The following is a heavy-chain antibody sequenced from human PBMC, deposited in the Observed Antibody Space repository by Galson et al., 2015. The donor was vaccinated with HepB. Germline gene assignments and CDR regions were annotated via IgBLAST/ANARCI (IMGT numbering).Heavy chain of an antibody. V-gene: IGHV1-69*13. D-gene: IGHD2-15*01. J-gene: IGHJ6*02. CDR2: IIPIFGTA. Sequence: SVKVSCKASGGTFSSYAISWVRQAPGQGLEWMGGIIPIFGTANYAQKFQGRVTITADESTSTAYMELSSLRSEDTAVYYCARAPSCSGGSCYSRNYYYGMDVWGQGTTVTVSS. CDR1: GGTFSSYA. CDR3: ARAPSCSGGSCYSRNYYYGMDV.